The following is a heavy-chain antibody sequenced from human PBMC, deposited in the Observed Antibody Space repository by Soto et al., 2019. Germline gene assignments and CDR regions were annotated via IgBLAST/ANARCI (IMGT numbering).Heavy chain of an antibody. CDR3: ARPKGYNWNTLDV. J-gene: IGHJ6*02. D-gene: IGHD1-20*01. CDR2: IYPGDSDT. V-gene: IGHV5-51*01. Sequence: PGESLKISCKGSGYSFTGYWIGWVRQMPGKGLEWMGIIYPGDSDTRYSPSFQGQVTISADKSISTAYLQWSSLKASDTAMYYCARPKGYNWNTLDVWGQGTTVTVSS. CDR1: GYSFTGYW.